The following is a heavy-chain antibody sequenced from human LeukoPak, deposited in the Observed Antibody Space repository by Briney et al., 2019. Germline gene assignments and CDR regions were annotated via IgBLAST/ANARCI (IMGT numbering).Heavy chain of an antibody. Sequence: TASGTLSLTCAVSGDSITNTNWWSWVRQPPGKGLEWIGEIYHSGSTDYNPSLKSRVTISIDKSKNQFSLRLTSVTAADTAVYYCARGVNLGYCSRAGCYGDYFDYWGQGNPVTVS. V-gene: IGHV4-4*02. J-gene: IGHJ4*02. D-gene: IGHD2-2*01. CDR2: IYHSGST. CDR1: GDSITNTNW. CDR3: ARGVNLGYCSRAGCYGDYFDY.